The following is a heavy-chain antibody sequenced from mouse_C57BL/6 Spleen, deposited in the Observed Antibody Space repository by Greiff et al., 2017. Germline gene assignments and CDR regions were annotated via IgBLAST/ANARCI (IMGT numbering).Heavy chain of an antibody. CDR2: LNPGSGGT. J-gene: IGHJ3*01. D-gene: IGHD2-4*01. Sequence: VKLQESGAELVRPGTSVKVSCKASGYDITNYLIEWVKQRPGQGLAWIGVLNPGSGGTNYDAQFKGKATLTANKSASTSYMQLSSLTSEDSAVYCCARWGYYDYDGWGADGGQGTLVTVSA. CDR1: GYDITNYL. CDR3: ARWGYYDYDGWGAD. V-gene: IGHV1-54*01.